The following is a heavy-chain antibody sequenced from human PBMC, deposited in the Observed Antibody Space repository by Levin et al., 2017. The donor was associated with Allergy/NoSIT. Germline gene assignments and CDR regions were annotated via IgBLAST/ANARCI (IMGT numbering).Heavy chain of an antibody. J-gene: IGHJ4*02. V-gene: IGHV1-69*04. CDR2: IIPILGIA. D-gene: IGHD5-18*01. Sequence: VASVKVSCKASGGTFSSYPISWVRQAPGQGLEWMGRIIPILGIANYAQKFQGRVTITADRSTSTAYMELSSLRSEDTAVYYCARELTTMERYYFDYWGQGTLVTVSS. CDR3: ARELTTMERYYFDY. CDR1: GGTFSSYP.